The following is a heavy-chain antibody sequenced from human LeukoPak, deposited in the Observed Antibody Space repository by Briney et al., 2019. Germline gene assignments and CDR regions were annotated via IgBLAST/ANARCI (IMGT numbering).Heavy chain of an antibody. CDR1: GYTLTELS. CDR2: FDPEDGET. Sequence: ASVKVSCKVSGYTLTELSMHWVRQAPGKGLEWMGGFDPEDGETIYAQKFQGRVTMTEDTSTDTAYMELSSLRSEDTAVYYCATEPIRLMDSYYYYMDVWGKGTTVTVSS. CDR3: ATEPIRLMDSYYYYMDV. J-gene: IGHJ6*03. D-gene: IGHD2-2*03. V-gene: IGHV1-24*01.